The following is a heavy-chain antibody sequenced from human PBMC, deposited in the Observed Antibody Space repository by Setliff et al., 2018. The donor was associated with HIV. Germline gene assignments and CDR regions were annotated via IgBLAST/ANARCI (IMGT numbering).Heavy chain of an antibody. CDR3: ARGFAGGLFYFDS. Sequence: SETLSLTCTVSGGSISSYYWSWIRQPPGKGLEWIGYIYYSGSTNYNPSLKSRAIMSIDMSKNQFSLNLTSVTAADTAVYYCARGFAGGLFYFDSWGQGTLVTVSS. J-gene: IGHJ4*02. D-gene: IGHD2-15*01. V-gene: IGHV4-59*08. CDR2: IYYSGST. CDR1: GGSISSYY.